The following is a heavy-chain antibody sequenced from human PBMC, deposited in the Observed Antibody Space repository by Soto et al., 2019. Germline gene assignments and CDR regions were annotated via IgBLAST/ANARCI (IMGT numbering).Heavy chain of an antibody. CDR2: ISGSGGST. V-gene: IGHV3-23*01. D-gene: IGHD2-2*02. CDR1: GFTFSSYA. Sequence: EVQLLESGGGLVQPGGSLRLSCAASGFTFSSYAMSWVRQAPGKGLEWVSAISGSGGSTYYADSVKGRFTISRDNSKNTLYLQMNSLRAEDTAVYYCATTTSGVRAAIDYYYYYGMDVWGQGTTVTVS. J-gene: IGHJ6*02. CDR3: ATTTSGVRAAIDYYYYYGMDV.